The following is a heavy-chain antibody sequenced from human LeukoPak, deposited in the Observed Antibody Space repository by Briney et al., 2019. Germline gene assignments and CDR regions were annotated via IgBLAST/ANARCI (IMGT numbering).Heavy chain of an antibody. V-gene: IGHV3-23*01. CDR2: INSGGDDT. CDR1: GFTFSSSA. Sequence: PGGSLRLSCAASGFTFSSSAMTWVRQAPGEGLEWVSAINSGGDDTVHADSAKGRLTISRDNSKNTLYLQMNSLRAEDTAKYYCTKGGSYAPLDYWGQGTLVTVSS. CDR3: TKGGSYAPLDY. J-gene: IGHJ4*02. D-gene: IGHD1-26*01.